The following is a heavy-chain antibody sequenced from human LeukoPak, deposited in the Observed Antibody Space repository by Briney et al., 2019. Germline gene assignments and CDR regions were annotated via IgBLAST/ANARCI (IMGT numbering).Heavy chain of an antibody. Sequence: PGGSLRLSCAASGFTFSSYSMNWVRQAPGKGLEWVSYISSSSSTIYYADSVKGRFTISRDNSKDTLYLQMNSLTAEDTAVYYCARAVGPFDYWGQGTLVTVSS. CDR2: ISSSSSTI. D-gene: IGHD1-26*01. CDR1: GFTFSSYS. V-gene: IGHV3-48*04. J-gene: IGHJ4*02. CDR3: ARAVGPFDY.